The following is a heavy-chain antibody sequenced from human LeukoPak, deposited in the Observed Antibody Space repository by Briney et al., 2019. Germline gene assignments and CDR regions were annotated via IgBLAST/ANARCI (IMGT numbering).Heavy chain of an antibody. V-gene: IGHV3-7*01. Sequence: PGGSLRLSCAASGFTFSSYWMSWVRQAPGKGLEWVANIKEDGSEKNYVDSVKGRFTISRDNAKNSLYLQMNSLRAEDTAVYYCARDPEMAAIMDYFDYWGRGTLVTVSS. CDR2: IKEDGSEK. J-gene: IGHJ4*02. CDR3: ARDPEMAAIMDYFDY. D-gene: IGHD5-24*01. CDR1: GFTFSSYW.